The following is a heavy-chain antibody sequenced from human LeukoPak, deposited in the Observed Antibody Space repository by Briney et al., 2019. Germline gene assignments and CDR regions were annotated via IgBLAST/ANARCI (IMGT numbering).Heavy chain of an antibody. J-gene: IGHJ4*02. D-gene: IGHD6-13*01. CDR3: AKHSSTWHYFDY. Sequence: PGGSLRLSCAASGFTFGTYGMSWVRQAPGKGLEWVSAISSNGGGTYYADSVKGRFTISRDNSKNTLYLQVNSLRAEDTAVYSCAKHSSTWHYFDYWGQGTLVTVSS. CDR1: GFTFGTYG. CDR2: ISSNGGGT. V-gene: IGHV3-23*01.